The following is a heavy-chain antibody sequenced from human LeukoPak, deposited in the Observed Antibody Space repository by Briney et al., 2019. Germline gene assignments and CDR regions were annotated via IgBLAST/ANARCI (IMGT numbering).Heavy chain of an antibody. Sequence: AETLSLTCTVSGGSISSYYWSWIRQPPGKGLEWIGYIYYSGSTNYSPSLKSRVTIPVDTSKNQFSLKLSSVTAADTAVYYCARRNIAAAGTTYWYFDLWGRGTLVTVSS. V-gene: IGHV4-59*12. CDR1: GGSISSYY. CDR3: ARRNIAAAGTTYWYFDL. J-gene: IGHJ2*01. CDR2: IYYSGST. D-gene: IGHD6-13*01.